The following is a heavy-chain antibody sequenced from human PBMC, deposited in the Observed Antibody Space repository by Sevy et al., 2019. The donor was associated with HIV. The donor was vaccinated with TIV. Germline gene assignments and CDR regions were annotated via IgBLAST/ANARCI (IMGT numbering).Heavy chain of an antibody. D-gene: IGHD3-9*01. J-gene: IGHJ4*02. Sequence: ASVKVSCKASGYTFTSQYMHWVRQAPGQELEWMGIINPSGGSTSYAQKFQGRVTMTRDTSTSTVYMELSSLRSEETAVYYCARDSDNYDILTGYYPFDYWGQGTLVTVSS. CDR1: GYTFTSQY. CDR2: INPSGGST. CDR3: ARDSDNYDILTGYYPFDY. V-gene: IGHV1-46*01.